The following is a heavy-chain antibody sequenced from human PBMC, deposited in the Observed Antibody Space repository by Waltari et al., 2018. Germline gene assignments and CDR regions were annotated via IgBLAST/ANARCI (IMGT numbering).Heavy chain of an antibody. D-gene: IGHD5-12*01. CDR3: AKGGGWLQDY. Sequence: EVQLVESGGGLAQPGGSLRLSCVASGFTFSSYWMHWVRQAPGKGLGWVQRINSDGSTKNYADSVKGRFTISRDNAKNTLYLQMNSLRAEDTAVYYCAKGGGWLQDYWGQGTLVTVSS. J-gene: IGHJ4*02. V-gene: IGHV3-74*01. CDR2: INSDGSTK. CDR1: GFTFSSYW.